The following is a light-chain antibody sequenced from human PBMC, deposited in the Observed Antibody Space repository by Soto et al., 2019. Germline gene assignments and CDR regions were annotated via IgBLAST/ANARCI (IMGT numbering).Light chain of an antibody. Sequence: EIVMTQSPSTLSVSPGERATLSCRASRSVSSNLAWYQQKPGQAPRLLMYGASTRATGIPARFSGSGSGTEFTLTISSLQSEDFAVYYCQQYNNWPPYTFGQGTKLEIK. CDR3: QQYNNWPPYT. CDR2: GAS. V-gene: IGKV3-15*01. J-gene: IGKJ2*01. CDR1: RSVSSN.